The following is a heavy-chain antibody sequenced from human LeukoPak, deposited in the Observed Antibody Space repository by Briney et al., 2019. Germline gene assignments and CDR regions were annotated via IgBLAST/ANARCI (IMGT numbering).Heavy chain of an antibody. J-gene: IGHJ6*03. CDR3: ARRNEDTAMVYYYYYYMDV. D-gene: IGHD5-18*01. CDR1: GYTFTSYG. Sequence: ASVKVSCKASGYTFTSYGISWVRQAPGQGLEWMGWISAYNGNTNYAQKLQGRVTMTTDTSTSTAYMELRSLRSDDTAVYYCARRNEDTAMVYYYYYYMDVWGKGTTVTISS. CDR2: ISAYNGNT. V-gene: IGHV1-18*01.